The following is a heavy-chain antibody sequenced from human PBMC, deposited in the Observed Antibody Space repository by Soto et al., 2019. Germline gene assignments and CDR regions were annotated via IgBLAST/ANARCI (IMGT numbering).Heavy chain of an antibody. Sequence: GGSLRLSCAASGFTFSSYGMHWVRQAPGKGLEWVAVIWYDGSNKYYADSVKGRFTISRDNSKNTLYLQMNSLRAEDTAVYYCARSDTAMAADYWGQGTLVTVSS. V-gene: IGHV3-33*01. CDR3: ARSDTAMAADY. CDR1: GFTFSSYG. D-gene: IGHD5-18*01. J-gene: IGHJ4*02. CDR2: IWYDGSNK.